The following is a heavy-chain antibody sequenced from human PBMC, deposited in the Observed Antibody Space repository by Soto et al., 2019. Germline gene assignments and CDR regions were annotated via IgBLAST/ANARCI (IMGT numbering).Heavy chain of an antibody. J-gene: IGHJ6*02. Sequence: SETLSLTCTVSGGSISSYYWSWIRQPPGKGLEWIGYIYYSGSTNYNPSLKSRVTISVDTSKNQFSLKLSSVTAADTAVYYCARADLRAPPYYYYGMDVWGQGTTLTVSS. CDR2: IYYSGST. CDR1: GGSISSYY. V-gene: IGHV4-59*01. D-gene: IGHD2-21*02. CDR3: ARADLRAPPYYYYGMDV.